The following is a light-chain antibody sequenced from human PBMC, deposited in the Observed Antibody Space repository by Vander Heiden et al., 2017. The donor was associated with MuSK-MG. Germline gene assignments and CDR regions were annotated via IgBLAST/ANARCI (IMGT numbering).Light chain of an antibody. Sequence: QSALTQPRSVSGSPGQSVTISCTGASSDVGTYNYVSWYQQVSGKAPKVVLYDVDKRPPGIPDRFSGSKSGNTASLTISGLQAEDEADYYCCSYAGTFVWVFGGGTKLTVL. V-gene: IGLV2-11*01. CDR3: CSYAGTFVWV. CDR2: DVD. CDR1: SSDVGTYNY. J-gene: IGLJ3*02.